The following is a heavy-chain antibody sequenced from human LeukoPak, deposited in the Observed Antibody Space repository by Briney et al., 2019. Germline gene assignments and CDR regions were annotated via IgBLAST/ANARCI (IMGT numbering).Heavy chain of an antibody. CDR1: GFSFSDYY. CDR2: ISSSGSTI. V-gene: IGHV3-11*01. CDR3: ARKLLVFATWFEP. J-gene: IGHJ5*02. Sequence: GGSLRLSCAASGFSFSDYYMSWIRQAPGKGLEWVSYISSSGSTIYSAESVKGRFTISRDNAKNSLYLQMNSLRAEDTAVYYCARKLLVFATWFEPWGQGTLVTVSS. D-gene: IGHD2-21*01.